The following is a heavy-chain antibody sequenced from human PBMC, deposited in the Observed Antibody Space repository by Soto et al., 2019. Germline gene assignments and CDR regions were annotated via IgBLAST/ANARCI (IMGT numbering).Heavy chain of an antibody. D-gene: IGHD1-1*01. V-gene: IGHV3-23*01. CDR2: ISTTGGST. CDR3: ARPDGATYNFRY. J-gene: IGHJ4*02. CDR1: GFTFNAYS. Sequence: ESGGSLVQPGGSLRLSCAASGFTFNAYSLSWVRQAPGKGLEWVSAISTTGGSTYYTDSVKGRFAISRDNSQNTLYLQMNSLRDDDTAVYYCARPDGATYNFRYWGQGTLVTVSS.